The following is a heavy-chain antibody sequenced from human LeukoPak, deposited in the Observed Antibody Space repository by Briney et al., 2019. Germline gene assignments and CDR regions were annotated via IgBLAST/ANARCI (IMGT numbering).Heavy chain of an antibody. CDR2: IWYDGSIK. J-gene: IGHJ4*02. V-gene: IGHV3-33*01. D-gene: IGHD2-8*01. CDR1: GFTFSSYG. Sequence: GGSLRLSCAASGFTFSSYGMHWVRQAPGKGLEWVAVIWYDGSIKYYGDSVKGRFTISRDNPKNTLYLQMNSLRAENTAVYYCARDRCTNGVCYYDYWGQGTLVTVSS. CDR3: ARDRCTNGVCYYDY.